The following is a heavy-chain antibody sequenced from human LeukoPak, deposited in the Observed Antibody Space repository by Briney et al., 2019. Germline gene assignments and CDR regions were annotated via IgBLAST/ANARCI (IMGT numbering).Heavy chain of an antibody. CDR3: ARRDHSITMVRGVTYYYYNGMDV. CDR1: GFTFSSYE. D-gene: IGHD3-10*01. V-gene: IGHV3-48*03. Sequence: GGSLRLSCAAPGFTFSSYEMNWVRQAPGKGLEWVSYISSSGSTIYYADSVKGRFTISRDNAKNSLYLQMNSLRAEDTAVYYCARRDHSITMVRGVTYYYYNGMDVWGQGTTVTVSS. J-gene: IGHJ6*02. CDR2: ISSSGSTI.